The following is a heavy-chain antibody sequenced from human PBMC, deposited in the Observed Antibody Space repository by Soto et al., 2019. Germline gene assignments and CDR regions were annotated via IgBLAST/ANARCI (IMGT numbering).Heavy chain of an antibody. CDR3: ARADARYCSGGSCYRRPKNWFDP. CDR2: IYYSGST. D-gene: IGHD2-15*01. CDR1: GGSISSGDYY. Sequence: SETLSLTCTVSGGSISSGDYYWSWIRQPPGKGLEWIGYIYYSGSTYYNPSLKSRVTISVDTSKNQFSLKLSSVTAADTAVYYCARADARYCSGGSCYRRPKNWFDPWGQGTLVTVSS. V-gene: IGHV4-30-4*01. J-gene: IGHJ5*02.